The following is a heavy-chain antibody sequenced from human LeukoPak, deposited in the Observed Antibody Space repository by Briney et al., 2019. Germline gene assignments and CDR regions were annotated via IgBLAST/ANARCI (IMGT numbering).Heavy chain of an antibody. CDR2: IYYTGST. V-gene: IGHV4-59*08. Sequence: SETLSLTCTVSGGSISSYYWNWIRQSPGKGLEWIGYIYYTGSTNYNPSLRSRVTISVDTSKNQFSLKLSSVTAADTAVYYCARPWGGLVSWFDPWGQGTLVTVSS. D-gene: IGHD6-19*01. CDR1: GGSISSYY. J-gene: IGHJ5*02. CDR3: ARPWGGLVSWFDP.